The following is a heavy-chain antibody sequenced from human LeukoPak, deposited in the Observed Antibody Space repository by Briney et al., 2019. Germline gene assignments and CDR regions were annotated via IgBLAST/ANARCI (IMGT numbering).Heavy chain of an antibody. J-gene: IGHJ4*02. CDR3: ARLHYHDTSGYPYYFDY. CDR1: GGSISSYY. Sequence: SETLSLTCTVSGGSISSYYWSWIRQPPGKGLEWIGYIYYSGSTNYNPSLKSRVTISVDTSKNQFSLKLSSVTAADTAVYYCARLHYHDTSGYPYYFDYWGEGTLVTGSS. D-gene: IGHD3-22*01. CDR2: IYYSGST. V-gene: IGHV4-59*01.